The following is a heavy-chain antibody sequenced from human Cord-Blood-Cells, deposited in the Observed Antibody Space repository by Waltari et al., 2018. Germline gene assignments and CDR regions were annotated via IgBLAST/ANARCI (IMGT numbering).Heavy chain of an antibody. V-gene: IGHV1-2*02. CDR3: AAYSSGWYGLY. Sequence: GYTFTGYYMHWVRQAPGQGLEWMGWINPNSGGTNYAQKFQGRVTMTRDTSISTAYMELSRLRSDDTAVYYCAAYSSGWYGLYWGQGTLVTVSS. CDR2: INPNSGGT. D-gene: IGHD6-19*01. CDR1: GYTFTGYY. J-gene: IGHJ4*02.